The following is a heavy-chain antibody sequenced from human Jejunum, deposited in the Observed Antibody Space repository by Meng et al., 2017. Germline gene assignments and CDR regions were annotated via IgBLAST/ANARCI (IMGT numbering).Heavy chain of an antibody. CDR3: TTDPPRYCSSSSCYLGY. CDR2: IKSKIDGWTS. Sequence: GESLKISCAASGFSLSNAWMSWVRQAPGKGLEWVGRIKSKIDGWTSVYAAPVKGRFTISRDDSENTMFLQMNSLKTEDTAVYYCTTDPPRYCSSSSCYLGYWGQGTLVTVSS. D-gene: IGHD2-2*01. CDR1: GFSLSNAW. V-gene: IGHV3-15*01. J-gene: IGHJ4*02.